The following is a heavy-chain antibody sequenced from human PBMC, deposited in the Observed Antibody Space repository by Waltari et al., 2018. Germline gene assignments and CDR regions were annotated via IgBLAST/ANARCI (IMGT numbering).Heavy chain of an antibody. V-gene: IGHV3-7*01. D-gene: IGHD6-19*01. Sequence: EVQLVESGGGLVQPGGSLRLSCAASGFTFSSYWMSWVRQAPGKGLEWVANIKQDGSEKYYVDSVKGRFTISRDNAKNSLYLQMNSLRAEDTAVYYCARDRSSGWYPYYFDYWGQGTLVTVSS. J-gene: IGHJ4*02. CDR1: GFTFSSYW. CDR2: IKQDGSEK. CDR3: ARDRSSGWYPYYFDY.